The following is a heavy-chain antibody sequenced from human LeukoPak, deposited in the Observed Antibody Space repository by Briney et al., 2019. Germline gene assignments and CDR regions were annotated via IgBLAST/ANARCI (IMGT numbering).Heavy chain of an antibody. V-gene: IGHV3-48*03. J-gene: IGHJ4*02. CDR2: ISSSGSTI. D-gene: IGHD1-7*01. CDR3: ARVRELYRDY. Sequence: PGGSLRLSCAASGFTFSSYEMNWVRQAPGKGLEWVSYISSSGSTIYYADSVKGRFIISRDNAKNSLYLQMNSLRAEDTAVYYCARVRELYRDYWGQGTLVTVSS. CDR1: GFTFSSYE.